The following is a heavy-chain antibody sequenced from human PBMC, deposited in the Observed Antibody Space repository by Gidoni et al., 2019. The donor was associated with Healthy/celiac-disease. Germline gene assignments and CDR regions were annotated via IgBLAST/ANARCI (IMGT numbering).Heavy chain of an antibody. Sequence: VQLVESGGGVVQHGRSLRLSCAASGFTFSRYAMHWVRQAPGKGLEWVAVISYDGSNKYYADSVKGRFTISRDNSKNTLYLQMNSLRAEDTAVYYCAREWELLRAFDYWGQGTLVTVSS. CDR1: GFTFSRYA. V-gene: IGHV3-30-3*01. D-gene: IGHD1-26*01. CDR3: AREWELLRAFDY. J-gene: IGHJ4*02. CDR2: ISYDGSNK.